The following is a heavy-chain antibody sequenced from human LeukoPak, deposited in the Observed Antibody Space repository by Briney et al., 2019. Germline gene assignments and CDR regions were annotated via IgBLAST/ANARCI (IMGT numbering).Heavy chain of an antibody. CDR1: GYNFITYW. D-gene: IGHD6-19*01. CDR2: IDPADSHT. Sequence: GGSLRLSCKATGYNFITYWINWVRQMPGKGLEWMGKIDPADSHTDYNPSFQGHVSMSVDKSISVAYLQWSSLRASDTAMYFCTRTGYTSGWPSGLDVWGKGTTVTVSS. CDR3: TRTGYTSGWPSGLDV. V-gene: IGHV5-10-1*01. J-gene: IGHJ6*04.